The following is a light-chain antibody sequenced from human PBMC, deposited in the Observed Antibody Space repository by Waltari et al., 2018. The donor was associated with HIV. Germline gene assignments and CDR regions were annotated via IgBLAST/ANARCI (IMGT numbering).Light chain of an antibody. CDR3: CSYAGTYTYV. V-gene: IGLV2-11*01. Sequence: QSALTQPRSVSGSPGPSVTISCTGTASDVGSFDYVSWYQQYPGKAPKVITYAVFQRPSGVPDRFTASKSGITASLTISGLQDEDEADYYCCSYAGTYTYVFGSGTTVTVL. CDR1: ASDVGSFDY. CDR2: AVF. J-gene: IGLJ1*01.